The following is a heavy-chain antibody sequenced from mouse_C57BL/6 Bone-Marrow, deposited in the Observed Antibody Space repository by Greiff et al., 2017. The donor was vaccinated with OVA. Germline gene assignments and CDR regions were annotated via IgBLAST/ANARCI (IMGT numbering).Heavy chain of an antibody. D-gene: IGHD1-1*01. CDR1: GYTFTSYW. V-gene: IGHV1-64*01. CDR2: IHPNSGST. J-gene: IGHJ2*01. CDR3: ARERGLQRWVYYFDY. Sequence: QVQLKQPGAELVKPGASVKLSCKASGYTFTSYWMHWVKQRPGHGLEWIGMIHPNSGSTNYNEKFKSKATLTVDKSSSTAYMQRSSLTAEDSAVYYCARERGLQRWVYYFDYWGQGTTLTVSS.